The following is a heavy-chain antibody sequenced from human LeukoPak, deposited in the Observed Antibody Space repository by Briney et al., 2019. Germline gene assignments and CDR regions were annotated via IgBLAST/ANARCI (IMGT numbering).Heavy chain of an antibody. CDR2: FSGTGGT. D-gene: IGHD3-10*01. CDR3: AKLRPVRGLSTDYYFDY. Sequence: GGSLRLSCAASGFTLSNNYMSWVRQAPGRGLEWVSTFSGTGGTYYADSVKGRFTISRDNSKNTLYLQMNSLRAEDTAVYYCAKLRPVRGLSTDYYFDYWGQGTLVTVSS. V-gene: IGHV3-23*01. J-gene: IGHJ4*02. CDR1: GFTLSNNY.